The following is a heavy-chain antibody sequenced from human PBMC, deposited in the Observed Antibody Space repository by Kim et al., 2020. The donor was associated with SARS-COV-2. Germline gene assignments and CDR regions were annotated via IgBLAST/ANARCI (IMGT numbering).Heavy chain of an antibody. D-gene: IGHD6-13*01. CDR3: ARSLIAAAGTEFDY. CDR1: GGSISSGGYY. Sequence: SETLSLTCTVSGGSISSGGYYWSWIRQHPGKGLEWIGYIYYSGSTYYNPSLKSRVTISVDTSKNQFSLKLSSVTAADTAVYYCARSLIAAAGTEFDYWGQGTLVTVSS. CDR2: IYYSGST. J-gene: IGHJ4*02. V-gene: IGHV4-31*03.